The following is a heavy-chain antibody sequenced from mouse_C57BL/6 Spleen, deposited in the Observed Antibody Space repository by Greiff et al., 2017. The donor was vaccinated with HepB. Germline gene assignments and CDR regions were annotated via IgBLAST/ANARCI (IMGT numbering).Heavy chain of an antibody. D-gene: IGHD1-1*01. J-gene: IGHJ2*01. CDR2: ISSGSSTI. V-gene: IGHV5-17*01. Sequence: EVMLVESGGGLVKPGGSLKLSCAASGFTFSDYGMHWVRQAPEKGLEWVAYISSGSSTIYYADTVKGRFTISRDNAKKTLFLQMTSLRSEDTAMYYCARSTVVATGYFDYWGQGTTLTVSS. CDR1: GFTFSDYG. CDR3: ARSTVVATGYFDY.